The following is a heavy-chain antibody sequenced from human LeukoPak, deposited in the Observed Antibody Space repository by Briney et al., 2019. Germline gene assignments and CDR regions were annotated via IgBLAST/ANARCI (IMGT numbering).Heavy chain of an antibody. J-gene: IGHJ4*02. CDR2: ISSSSSTI. D-gene: IGHD3-10*01. CDR3: AREAGWVRGVIDY. CDR1: GFTFSRYS. V-gene: IGHV3-48*01. Sequence: GGSLRLSCAASGFTFSRYSMNWVRQAPGKGLECVSYISSSSSTIYYADSVKGRFTISRDNAKNSLYLQMNSLRAEDTAVYYCAREAGWVRGVIDYWGQGTLVTVSS.